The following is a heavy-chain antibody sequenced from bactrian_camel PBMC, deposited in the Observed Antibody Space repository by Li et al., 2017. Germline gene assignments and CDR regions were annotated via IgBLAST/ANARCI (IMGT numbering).Heavy chain of an antibody. D-gene: IGHD5*01. J-gene: IGHJ4*01. CDR3: ATDVGTGYLAYNY. Sequence: HVQLVESGGGSVQAGGSLRLSCVVSGYAYSDGYCLGWFRQAPGKEREGVAQMYSGENSTYYADSVKGRFTISHDNAKRTLYLQMTCLKSEDTALYYCATDVGTGYLAYNYWGQGTQVTVS. CDR1: GYAYSDGYC. CDR2: MYSGENST. V-gene: IGHV3S1*01.